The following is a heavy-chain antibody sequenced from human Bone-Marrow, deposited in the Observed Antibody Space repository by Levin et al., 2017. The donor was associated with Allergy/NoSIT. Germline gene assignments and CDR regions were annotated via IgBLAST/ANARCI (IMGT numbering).Heavy chain of an antibody. V-gene: IGHV5-51*01. CDR1: GYSFTNYW. J-gene: IGHJ4*02. Sequence: GESLKISCKGSGYSFTNYWIGWVRQMPGKGLEWMGIIYPSDSDTRNSPSFQGQVTISVDKSISTAYLQWSSLKASDTAIYYCARRPLEYCGGGSCYSYFDYWGQGTLVTVAS. CDR3: ARRPLEYCGGGSCYSYFDY. D-gene: IGHD2-15*01. CDR2: IYPSDSDT.